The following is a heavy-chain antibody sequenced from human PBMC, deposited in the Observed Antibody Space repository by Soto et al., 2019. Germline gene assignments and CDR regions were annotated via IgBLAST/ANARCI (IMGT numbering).Heavy chain of an antibody. CDR2: ISSYNGNT. J-gene: IGHJ6*02. CDR1: GYTFTNHD. Sequence: GASVKVSCKTSGYTFTNHDINWVRQAPGQGLEWMGWISSYNGNTNYAQKLQGRVTMTTDTSTSTAYMELRSLRSDDTAVYYCARASDMDVWGQGTSVTSP. V-gene: IGHV1-18*01. CDR3: ARASDMDV.